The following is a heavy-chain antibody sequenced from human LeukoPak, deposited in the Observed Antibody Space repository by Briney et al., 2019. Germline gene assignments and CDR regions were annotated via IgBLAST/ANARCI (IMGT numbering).Heavy chain of an antibody. V-gene: IGHV4-39*01. J-gene: IGHJ3*02. Sequence: SETLSLTCTVSGGSIRSTIHYWGWIRQPPGKGLEWIGTIYQSGSTYYNPSLKSRVTISVVTSKNQFSLKLSAVPATDTAVYYCARQGTDYDSLTGYARAFDIWGQGTMVTVSS. CDR3: ARQGTDYDSLTGYARAFDI. CDR1: GGSIRSTIHY. D-gene: IGHD3-9*01. CDR2: IYQSGST.